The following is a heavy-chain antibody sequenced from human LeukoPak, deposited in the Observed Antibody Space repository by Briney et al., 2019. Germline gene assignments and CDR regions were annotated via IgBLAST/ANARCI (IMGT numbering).Heavy chain of an antibody. CDR1: GFTFKNYG. Sequence: GGSLRLSCAASGFTFKNYGMSWVRQAPGKGLEWVSGISGSGGSKYCADSVKGRFTISRDNSKDMLYLQVNSLRAEDTAVYYCAKGSNWGWGYYFDYWGQGTLATVSS. CDR2: ISGSGGSK. CDR3: AKGSNWGWGYYFDY. D-gene: IGHD7-27*01. J-gene: IGHJ4*02. V-gene: IGHV3-23*01.